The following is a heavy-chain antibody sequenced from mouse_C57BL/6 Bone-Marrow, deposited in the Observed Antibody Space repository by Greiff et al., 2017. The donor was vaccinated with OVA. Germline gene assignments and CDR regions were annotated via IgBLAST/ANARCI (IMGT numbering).Heavy chain of an antibody. J-gene: IGHJ4*01. CDR2: ISSGGDYI. D-gene: IGHD2-1*01. CDR3: TRLLDAMDY. CDR1: GFTFSRYA. Sequence: EVKVVESGEGLVKPGGSLKLSCAASGFTFSRYAMSWVRQTPEKRPEWVAYISSGGDYIYYADTVKGRFTISRDNARNTLYLQMSSLKSEDTAMYYCTRLLDAMDYWGQGTSVTVSS. V-gene: IGHV5-9-1*02.